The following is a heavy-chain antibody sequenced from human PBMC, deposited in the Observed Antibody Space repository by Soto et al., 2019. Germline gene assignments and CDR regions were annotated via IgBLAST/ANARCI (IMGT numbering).Heavy chain of an antibody. CDR1: RFTFSAYY. J-gene: IGHJ6*03. CDR3: ARDGRGIRYYYYMDV. CDR2: ISSSGSTI. V-gene: IGHV3-11*01. D-gene: IGHD2-15*01. Sequence: GGVLSLSCAASRFTFSAYYMSWIRQAPGKGLEWVSYISSSGSTIYYADSVKGRFTISRDNAKNSLYLQMNSLRAEDTAVYYCARDGRGIRYYYYMDVWGKGTTVTVSS.